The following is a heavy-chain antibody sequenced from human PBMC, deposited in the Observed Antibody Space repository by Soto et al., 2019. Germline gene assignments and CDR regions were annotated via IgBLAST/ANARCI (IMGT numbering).Heavy chain of an antibody. V-gene: IGHV4-59*01. Sequence: PSETLSLTCTVSGGSISSYYWSWIRQPPGKGLEWIGYIYYSGSTNYNPSLKSRVTISVDTSKNQFSLKLSSVTAADTAVYYCARVSGDDPYYYGMEVWGQGTTVTVSS. CDR2: IYYSGST. CDR1: GGSISSYY. CDR3: ARVSGDDPYYYGMEV. J-gene: IGHJ6*02.